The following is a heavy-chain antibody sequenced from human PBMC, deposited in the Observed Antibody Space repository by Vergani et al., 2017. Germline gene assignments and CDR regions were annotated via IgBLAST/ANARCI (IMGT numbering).Heavy chain of an antibody. J-gene: IGHJ4*02. D-gene: IGHD2-2*01. CDR3: ASHTGYCSSTSCRSLDY. CDR1: GGSVSSSGYY. V-gene: IGHV4-61*08. Sequence: QVQLQESGPGLVKPSETLSLTCTVSGGSVSSSGYYWSWIRQPPGKGLGWIGYIYYSGSTNYNPSLKSRVTISVDTSKNQFSLKLSSVTAADTAVYYCASHTGYCSSTSCRSLDYWGQGTLVTVSS. CDR2: IYYSGST.